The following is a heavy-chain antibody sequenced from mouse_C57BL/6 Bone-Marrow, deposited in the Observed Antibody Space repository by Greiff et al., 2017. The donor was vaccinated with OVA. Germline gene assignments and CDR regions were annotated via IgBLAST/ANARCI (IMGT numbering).Heavy chain of an antibody. CDR3: TTGGITTVVAPAGFAY. CDR2: IDPEDGDT. Sequence: EVNVVESGAELVRPGASVKLSCTASGFNIKDYYMHWVKQRPEQGLEWIGRIDPEDGDTEYAPKFQGKATMTADTSSNTAYLQLSSLTSEDTAVYYCTTGGITTVVAPAGFAYWGQGTLVTVSA. D-gene: IGHD1-1*01. J-gene: IGHJ3*01. CDR1: GFNIKDYY. V-gene: IGHV14-1*01.